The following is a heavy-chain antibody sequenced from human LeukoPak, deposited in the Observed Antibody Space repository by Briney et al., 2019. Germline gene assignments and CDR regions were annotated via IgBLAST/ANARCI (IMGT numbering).Heavy chain of an antibody. CDR2: MNPNTGRT. CDR1: RYTFTSYD. J-gene: IGHJ4*02. Sequence: ASVKVSCKASRYTFTSYDINWVREAAGQGLEWMGWMNPNTGRTGFAQKFRGRLTMTRDTSISTAYLELSSLRSEDTAIYYCARLSQTPDYYSNGGYYQLGFWGQGTPVTVSS. V-gene: IGHV1-8*01. D-gene: IGHD3-22*01. CDR3: ARLSQTPDYYSNGGYYQLGF.